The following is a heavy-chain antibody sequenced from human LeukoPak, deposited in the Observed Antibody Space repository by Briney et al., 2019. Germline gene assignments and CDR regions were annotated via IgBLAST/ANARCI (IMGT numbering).Heavy chain of an antibody. Sequence: GASVKVSCKASGYTFTSYAMNWVRQAPGQGLEWMGGIIPIFGTANYAQKFQGRVTITADESTSTAYMELSSLRSEDTAVYYCARKLGHCSSTSCYGVNWFDPWGQGTLVTVSS. V-gene: IGHV1-69*13. D-gene: IGHD2-2*03. J-gene: IGHJ5*02. CDR1: GYTFTSYA. CDR2: IIPIFGTA. CDR3: ARKLGHCSSTSCYGVNWFDP.